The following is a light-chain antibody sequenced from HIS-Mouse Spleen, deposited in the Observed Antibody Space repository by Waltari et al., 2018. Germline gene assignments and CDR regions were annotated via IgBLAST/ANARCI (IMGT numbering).Light chain of an antibody. V-gene: IGLV2-23*01. J-gene: IGLJ2*01. Sequence: QSALTQPPSVSGSPGQSVPISCTGTSSHVGGYNLVPWYQQHPRKAPKLMIYEGSKRPSVVSNRFSGSKSGNTASLTISGLQAEDEADYYCCSYAGSSTYVVFGGGTKLTVL. CDR2: EGS. CDR1: SSHVGGYNL. CDR3: CSYAGSSTYVV.